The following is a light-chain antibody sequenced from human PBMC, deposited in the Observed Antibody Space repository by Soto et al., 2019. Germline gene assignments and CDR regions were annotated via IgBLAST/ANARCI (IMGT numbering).Light chain of an antibody. Sequence: DIQMNQSPSTLSASVGDRVTLTFRASQSISSWLAWYQQKPGKAPKLLIYDASSLESGAPSRFSGSGSGTEVTLTSSSLQPDEFATYSCQQYNSYSRLTFGGGTKVVIK. V-gene: IGKV1-5*01. CDR1: QSISSW. J-gene: IGKJ4*01. CDR2: DAS. CDR3: QQYNSYSRLT.